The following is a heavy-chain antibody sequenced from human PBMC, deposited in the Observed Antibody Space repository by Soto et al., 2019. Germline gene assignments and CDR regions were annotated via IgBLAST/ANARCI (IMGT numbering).Heavy chain of an antibody. CDR2: INPSGGST. CDR3: ARDNGIAASPRGVNMDV. CDR1: GYTFTSYY. J-gene: IGHJ6*02. Sequence: GASVKVSCKASGYTFTSYYMPWVRQAPGQGLEWMGIINPSGGSTSYAQKFQGRVTMTRDTSTSTVYMELSSLRSEDTAVYYCARDNGIAASPRGVNMDVWGQGTTVTVSS. D-gene: IGHD6-6*01. V-gene: IGHV1-46*01.